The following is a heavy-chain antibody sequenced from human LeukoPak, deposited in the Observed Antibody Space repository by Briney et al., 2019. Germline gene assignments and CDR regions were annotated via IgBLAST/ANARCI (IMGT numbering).Heavy chain of an antibody. CDR2: IYYSGST. Sequence: SETLSLTCTVSGGSISCSSYYWGWIRQPPGKGLEWIGSIYYSGSTYYNPSLKSRVTISVDTSKNQFSLKLSSVTAADTAVYYCARLVSGAPDYWAHGTLVTVSS. J-gene: IGHJ4*01. CDR1: GGSISCSSYY. D-gene: IGHD2-15*01. V-gene: IGHV4-39*01. CDR3: ARLVSGAPDY.